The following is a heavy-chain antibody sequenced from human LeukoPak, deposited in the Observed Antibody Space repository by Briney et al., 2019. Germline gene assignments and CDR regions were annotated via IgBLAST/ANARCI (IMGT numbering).Heavy chain of an antibody. V-gene: IGHV1-18*04. CDR3: ARVGGIAVAGYNWFDP. CDR1: GYTFTGYY. Sequence: ASVKVSCKASGYTFTGYYMHWVRQAPGQGLEWMGWISAYNGNTNYAQKLQGRVTMTTDTSTSTAYMELRSLRSDDTAVYYCARVGGIAVAGYNWFDPWGQGTLVTVSS. D-gene: IGHD6-19*01. J-gene: IGHJ5*02. CDR2: ISAYNGNT.